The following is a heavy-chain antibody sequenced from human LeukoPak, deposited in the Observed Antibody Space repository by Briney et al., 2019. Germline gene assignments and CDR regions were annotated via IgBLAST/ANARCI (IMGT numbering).Heavy chain of an antibody. CDR1: GYRFTNYW. V-gene: IGHV5-51*01. D-gene: IGHD2-8*02. CDR2: IYPGDSDT. J-gene: IGHJ4*02. Sequence: GEALNISCKGSGYRFTNYWIGWVRQMPGKGLEWMGIIYPGDSDTRYIPSFQGQVTISADKTISTAYLQWSSLKASDTAMYYCARRVDSYWFFDYWGQGTLVTVSS. CDR3: ARRVDSYWFFDY.